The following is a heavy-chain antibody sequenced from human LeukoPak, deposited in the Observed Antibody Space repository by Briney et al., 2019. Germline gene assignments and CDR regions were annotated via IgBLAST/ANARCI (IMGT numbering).Heavy chain of an antibody. D-gene: IGHD2-15*01. CDR3: ARGRYCSGGACYIDH. V-gene: IGHV3-7*04. Sequence: GGSLRLSCAASGSTFSTYWMTWVRQGPGKGLEWVANIKDDGSEKYYVASVKGRFTISRDNAKNSLYLQMNSLRAEDTAVYYCARGRYCSGGACYIDHRGQGTLVTVSS. CDR2: IKDDGSEK. J-gene: IGHJ4*02. CDR1: GSTFSTYW.